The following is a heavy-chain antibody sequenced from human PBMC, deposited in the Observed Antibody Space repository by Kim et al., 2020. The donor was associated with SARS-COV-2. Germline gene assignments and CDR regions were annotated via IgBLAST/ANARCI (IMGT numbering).Heavy chain of an antibody. J-gene: IGHJ4*02. CDR2: IDQRGGET. CDR3: RFSDWTEGLDY. D-gene: IGHD3-3*01. V-gene: IGHV3-7*01. CDR1: GLTFSSYS. Sequence: GGSLRLSCAASGLTFSSYSMSWVRQAPGKGLDWVAKIDQRGGETNYVDSVKGRFTVSRDYAKKSVYLYMSSLRVEDTAVYYCRFSDWTEGLDYWGQGILVTVSS.